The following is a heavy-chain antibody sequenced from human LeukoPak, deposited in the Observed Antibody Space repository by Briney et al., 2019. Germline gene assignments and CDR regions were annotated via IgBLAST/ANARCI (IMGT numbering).Heavy chain of an antibody. V-gene: IGHV3-23*01. CDR3: AKVLLSIAAAGTLDY. D-gene: IGHD6-13*01. Sequence: GGSLRLSCAASGFTFSSYAMSWVRQAPGKGLEWVSAISGSGGSTYYADSVKGRFTISRGNSKNTLYLQMNSLRAEDTAVYYCAKVLLSIAAAGTLDYWGQGTLVTVSS. J-gene: IGHJ4*02. CDR2: ISGSGGST. CDR1: GFTFSSYA.